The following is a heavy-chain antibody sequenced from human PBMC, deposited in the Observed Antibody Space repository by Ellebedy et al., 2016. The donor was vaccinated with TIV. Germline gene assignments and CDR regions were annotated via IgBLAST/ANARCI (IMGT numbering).Heavy chain of an antibody. D-gene: IGHD4-17*01. CDR2: ISAYNGNT. CDR3: ASNDYGDYDYYGMDV. CDR1: GYTFTNYG. J-gene: IGHJ6*02. V-gene: IGHV1-18*01. Sequence: ASVKVSXKASGYTFTNYGISWVRQAPEQGLEWMGWISAYNGNTDYAQKFQGRIMMTTDTSRKTAYMELRTLRSDDTAVYYCASNDYGDYDYYGMDVWGQGTTVTVSS.